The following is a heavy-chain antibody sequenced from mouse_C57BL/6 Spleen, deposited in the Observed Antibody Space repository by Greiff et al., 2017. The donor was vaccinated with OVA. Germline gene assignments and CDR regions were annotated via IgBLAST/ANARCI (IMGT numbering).Heavy chain of an antibody. CDR1: GYTFTSYW. CDR3: ASEKLGEGY. V-gene: IGHV1-59*01. J-gene: IGHJ2*01. D-gene: IGHD4-1*01. Sequence: QVQLQQPGAELVRPGTSVKLSCKASGYTFTSYWMHWVKQRPGQGLEWIGVIDPSDSYTNYNQKFKGKATLTVDTSSSTAYMQLSSLTSEDSAVYYCASEKLGEGYWGQGTTLTVSS. CDR2: IDPSDSYT.